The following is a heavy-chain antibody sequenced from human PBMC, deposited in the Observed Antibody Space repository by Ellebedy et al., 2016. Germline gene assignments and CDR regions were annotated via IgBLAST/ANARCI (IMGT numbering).Heavy chain of an antibody. V-gene: IGHV3-33*01. Sequence: GGSLRLSCAASGFTFSSYGMHWVRQAPGKGLEWVAVIWYDGSNKYYADSVKGRFTISRDNSKNTLYLQMNSLRAEDTAVYYCARSAARVRGVHNYYYYGMDVWGQGTTVTVSS. CDR3: ARSAARVRGVHNYYYYGMDV. CDR1: GFTFSSYG. J-gene: IGHJ6*02. CDR2: IWYDGSNK. D-gene: IGHD3-10*01.